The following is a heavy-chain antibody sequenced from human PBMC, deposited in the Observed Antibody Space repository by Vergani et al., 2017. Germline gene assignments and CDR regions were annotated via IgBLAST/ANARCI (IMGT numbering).Heavy chain of an antibody. CDR1: GFTFSSYW. Sequence: EVQLVESGGGLVQPGGSLRLSCAASGFTFSSYWMSWVRQAPGKGLEWVANIKQDGSEKYYVDSMKGRFTISRDNAKNSLYLQMNSLRAEDTAVYYCAREKYKGELLAALFDYWGQGTLVTVSS. CDR2: IKQDGSEK. V-gene: IGHV3-7*01. J-gene: IGHJ4*02. D-gene: IGHD1-26*01. CDR3: AREKYKGELLAALFDY.